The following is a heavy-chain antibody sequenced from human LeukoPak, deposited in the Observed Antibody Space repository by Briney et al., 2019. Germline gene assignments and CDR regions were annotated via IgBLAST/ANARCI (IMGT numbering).Heavy chain of an antibody. Sequence: QSGGSLRLSCAVSGFTFSSYGMHWVRQAPGKGLEWVAFIRYDGSNKYYADSVKGRFTISSDNSKNTLYLQMNSLRAEDTAVYYCAKDSRSVVVTVDPYYCDYWGQGTLVTVSS. J-gene: IGHJ4*02. CDR1: GFTFSSYG. D-gene: IGHD2-21*02. CDR2: IRYDGSNK. V-gene: IGHV3-30*02. CDR3: AKDSRSVVVTVDPYYCDY.